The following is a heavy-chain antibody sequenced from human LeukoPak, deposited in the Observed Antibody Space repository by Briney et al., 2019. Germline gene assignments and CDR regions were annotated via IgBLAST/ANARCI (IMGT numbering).Heavy chain of an antibody. D-gene: IGHD3-3*01. J-gene: IGHJ6*02. CDR1: GGSFSGYY. Sequence: SETLSLTCAVYGGSFSGYYWSWIRQPPGKGLEWIGEINHSGGTNYNPSLKSRVTISVDTSKNQFSLKLSSVTAADTAVYYCASDFWSGYTPPYYYCGMDVWGQGTTVTVSS. CDR3: ASDFWSGYTPPYYYCGMDV. CDR2: INHSGGT. V-gene: IGHV4-34*01.